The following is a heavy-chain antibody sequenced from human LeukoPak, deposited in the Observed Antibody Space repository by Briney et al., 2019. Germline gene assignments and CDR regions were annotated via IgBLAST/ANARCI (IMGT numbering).Heavy chain of an antibody. CDR3: ARNGRTYSSVISY. V-gene: IGHV4-39*07. D-gene: IGHD6-25*01. J-gene: IGHJ4*02. Sequence: TSETLSLTCTVSGGSIRSSYYYWGWIRQPPGKGLEWIGSIYDSGSTYYNPSLKSRVTISVDTSKNQFSLKLSSVTAADTAVYYCARNGRTYSSVISYWGQGTLVTVSS. CDR2: IYDSGST. CDR1: GGSIRSSYYY.